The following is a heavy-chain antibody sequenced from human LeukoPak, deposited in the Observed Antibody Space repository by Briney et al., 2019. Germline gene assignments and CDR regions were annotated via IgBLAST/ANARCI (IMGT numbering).Heavy chain of an antibody. J-gene: IGHJ6*04. D-gene: IGHD3-10*01. CDR3: ARRTVYYYGLGSYPALDV. V-gene: IGHV1-8*03. CDR2: MNPNSGNT. Sequence: ASVKVSCKASGYTFTSYDINWVRQATGQGLEWMGWMNPNSGNTGYAQKFQGRVTITRNTSISTAYMELSSLRSEDTAVYYCARRTVYYYGLGSYPALDVWGKGTTVTISS. CDR1: GYTFTSYD.